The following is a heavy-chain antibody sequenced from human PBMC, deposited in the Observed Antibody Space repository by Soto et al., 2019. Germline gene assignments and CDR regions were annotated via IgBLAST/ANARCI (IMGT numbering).Heavy chain of an antibody. D-gene: IGHD1-26*01. CDR3: ARGDKELLRFFDY. CDR1: GFTFSSYD. Sequence: GGSLRLSCAASGFTFSSYDMHWVRQVTGKGLEWVSAIGTAGGTYYPGSVKGRFTISRENAKNSLYLQMNSLRAGDTAVYYCARGDKELLRFFDYWGQGTLVTVSS. CDR2: IGTAGGT. J-gene: IGHJ4*02. V-gene: IGHV3-13*04.